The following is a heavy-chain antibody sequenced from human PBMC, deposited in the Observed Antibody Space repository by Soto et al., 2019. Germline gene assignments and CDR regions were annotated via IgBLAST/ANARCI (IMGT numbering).Heavy chain of an antibody. CDR1: GGTFSSYS. CDR3: ARDGVRDCGGIDN. CDR2: IIPILGTA. D-gene: IGHD2-21*02. J-gene: IGHJ4*02. Sequence: HVQLVQSGAEVKRPGSSGHVSCNASGGTFSSYSINWVRQAPGQGLEWMGEIIPILGTATYAQQFQGRVTITADEYTSTAYMELSSLRSEDTAVYYCARDGVRDCGGIDNWGQGTLVTVSS. V-gene: IGHV1-69*01.